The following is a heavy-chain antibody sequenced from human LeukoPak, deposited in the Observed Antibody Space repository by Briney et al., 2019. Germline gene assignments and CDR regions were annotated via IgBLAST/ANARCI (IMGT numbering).Heavy chain of an antibody. CDR1: GFTINNYA. CDR3: AKDGYGSGSSHPKNWFDP. CDR2: ISGGGGST. D-gene: IGHD3-10*01. Sequence: PGGSLTLSCAASGFTINNYAMSWVRQAPGKGLEWVSAISGGGGSTYYADSVNGRFTIARDNSKNTLYMKMNSLRAEDTAVYYCAKDGYGSGSSHPKNWFDPWGQGTLVTVSS. V-gene: IGHV3-23*01. J-gene: IGHJ5*02.